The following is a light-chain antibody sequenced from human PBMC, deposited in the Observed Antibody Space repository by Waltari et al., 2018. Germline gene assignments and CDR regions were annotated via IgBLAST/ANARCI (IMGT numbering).Light chain of an antibody. CDR1: SGSVSTKYY. V-gene: IGLV8-61*01. Sequence: QTVVTQEPSFSVSPGGTVTLTCGLSSGSVSTKYYPSWYQQTPGQAPRTLIYNKNSISSGVPDRFSGSILGNKAALTITGAQAYNQSDYYCVLYVRSGISFFGGGTKLTVL. J-gene: IGLJ2*01. CDR3: VLYVRSGISF. CDR2: NKN.